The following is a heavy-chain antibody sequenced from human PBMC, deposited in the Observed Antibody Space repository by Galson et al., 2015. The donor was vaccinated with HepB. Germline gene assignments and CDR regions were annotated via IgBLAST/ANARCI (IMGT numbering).Heavy chain of an antibody. Sequence: SETLSLTCTVSGGSVKTGSYYWGWTRQPPGKGLEWIGSIYDTGRVYYRPSLKSRVTISLDTSKNQISLRLNSVTAADTAVYYCARMVTIHADYWGQGTLVTVSS. CDR1: GGSVKTGSYY. D-gene: IGHD2-21*02. CDR3: ARMVTIHADY. J-gene: IGHJ4*02. CDR2: IYDTGRV. V-gene: IGHV4-39*01.